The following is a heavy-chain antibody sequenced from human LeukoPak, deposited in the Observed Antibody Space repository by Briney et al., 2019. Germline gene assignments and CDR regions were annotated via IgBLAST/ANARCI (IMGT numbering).Heavy chain of an antibody. D-gene: IGHD2-15*01. V-gene: IGHV3-23*01. J-gene: IGHJ4*02. Sequence: PGGSLRLSCAASGFTFSSYAMSWVRQAPGKGLEWVSAISGSGGSTYYADSVKGRFTISRDNSKNTLYLQMNSLRAEDTAVYYCAKLLGVVLVAATGAIGYWGQGTLVTVSS. CDR1: GFTFSSYA. CDR3: AKLLGVVLVAATGAIGY. CDR2: ISGSGGST.